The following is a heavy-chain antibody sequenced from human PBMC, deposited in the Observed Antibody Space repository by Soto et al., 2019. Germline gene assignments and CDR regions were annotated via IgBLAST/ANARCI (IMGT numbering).Heavy chain of an antibody. CDR1: GGTFSSSA. CDR3: ARGRSNRRWGWVQSTYYNHYYGMDV. D-gene: IGHD1-1*01. V-gene: IGHV1-69*12. Sequence: QVHLVQSGAEVKKPGSSVKVSCKASGGTFSSSAISWVRQVPGQGLEWMGVIIPIYGTADYAQKFQGRVTITADESTSTAYMELSSLRSEDTAVYYCARGRSNRRWGWVQSTYYNHYYGMDVWGQGTTVTVSS. J-gene: IGHJ6*02. CDR2: IIPIYGTA.